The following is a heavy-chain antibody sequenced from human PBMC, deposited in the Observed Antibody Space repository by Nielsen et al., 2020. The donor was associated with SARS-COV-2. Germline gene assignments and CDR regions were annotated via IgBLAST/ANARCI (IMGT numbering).Heavy chain of an antibody. Sequence: SETLSLTCTVSGGSISSGSYYWSWIRQPAGKGLEWIGRIYTSGSTNYNPSLRSRVTILVDTSKNHFSLKLTSVTAADTAVYYCARDRWQQLVPTYWGQGTLVTVSS. CDR1: GGSISSGSYY. D-gene: IGHD6-13*01. V-gene: IGHV4-61*02. J-gene: IGHJ4*02. CDR2: IYTSGST. CDR3: ARDRWQQLVPTY.